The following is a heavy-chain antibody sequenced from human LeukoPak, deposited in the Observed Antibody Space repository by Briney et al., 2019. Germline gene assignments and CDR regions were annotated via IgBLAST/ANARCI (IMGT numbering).Heavy chain of an antibody. CDR1: GGTFSSYA. CDR2: IIPIFGTA. CDR3: ATGLRGYSGYDHFDY. D-gene: IGHD5-12*01. J-gene: IGHJ4*02. Sequence: SVKVSCKASGGTFSSYAISWVRQAPGQGLEWMGGIIPIFGTANYAQKFQGRVTITADESTSTAYMELSSLRSEDTAVYYRATGLRGYSGYDHFDYWGQGTLVTVSS. V-gene: IGHV1-69*01.